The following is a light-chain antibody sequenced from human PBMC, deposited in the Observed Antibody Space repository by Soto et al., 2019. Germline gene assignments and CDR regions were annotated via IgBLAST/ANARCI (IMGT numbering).Light chain of an antibody. CDR3: QQHNQWPIT. J-gene: IGKJ5*01. V-gene: IGKV3D-15*01. CDR2: YIS. Sequence: EIVMTQSPATLSVSPEETASLFCRASQSAGNFLAWYQQKPGQAPRLLIYYISTRATGIPARFSGSGSGTEFTLTINSLQSEDSAVYYCQQHNQWPITFGQGTRLEIK. CDR1: QSAGNF.